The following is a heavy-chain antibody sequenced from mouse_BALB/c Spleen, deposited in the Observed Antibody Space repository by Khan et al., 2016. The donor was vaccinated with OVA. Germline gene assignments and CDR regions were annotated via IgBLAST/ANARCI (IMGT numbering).Heavy chain of an antibody. V-gene: IGHV9-3-1*01. CDR3: ARPPYFSYVMDN. J-gene: IGHJ4*01. CDR2: INTYTGEP. CDR1: GHTFTKYG. Sequence: QIQLVQSGPELKKPGETVKISCKASGHTFTKYGMNWVKQAPEKGLKWMGWINTYTGEPTYADDFNGRFAFSLETSASTAYLQINNLTNEDTATYFCARPPYFSYVMDNWGQGTSVTVSS. D-gene: IGHD2-10*01.